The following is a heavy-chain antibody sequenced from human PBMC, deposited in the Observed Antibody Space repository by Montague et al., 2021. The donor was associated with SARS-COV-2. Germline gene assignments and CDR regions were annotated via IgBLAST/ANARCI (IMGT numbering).Heavy chain of an antibody. CDR1: GFTFSSYD. CDR2: IWYDGSNQ. D-gene: IGHD3-10*01. CDR3: AREYSAPRWFGEYNRYGMDV. V-gene: IGHV3-33*08. J-gene: IGHJ6*02. Sequence: SLRLSCEASGFTFSSYDMHWVRQAPGKGLEWVAVIWYDGSNQYYXDSXKGRFTISRDNSKNTLYLQMNSLRAEDTAVYYCAREYSAPRWFGEYNRYGMDVWGQGTTVTVSS.